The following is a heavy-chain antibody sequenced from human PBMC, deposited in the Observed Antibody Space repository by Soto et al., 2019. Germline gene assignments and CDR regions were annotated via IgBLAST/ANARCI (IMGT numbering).Heavy chain of an antibody. D-gene: IGHD6-13*01. CDR2: IWYDGSNK. V-gene: IGHV3-33*01. Sequence: QVQLVESGGGVVQPGRSLRLSCAASGFTFSSYGMHWVRQAPGKGLEWVAVIWYDGSNKYYADSVKGRFTISRDNSKNTLYLQMNSLRAEDTAVYYCASTTGSSSWYGWFDPWGQGTLVTVSS. CDR1: GFTFSSYG. CDR3: ASTTGSSSWYGWFDP. J-gene: IGHJ5*02.